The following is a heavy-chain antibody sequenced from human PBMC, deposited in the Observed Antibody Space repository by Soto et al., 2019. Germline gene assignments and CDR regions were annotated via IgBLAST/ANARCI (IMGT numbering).Heavy chain of an antibody. CDR1: GFILSDCA. Sequence: EVQLVESGGGLVQPGGSLRLSCATSGFILSDCAMNWVRQAPGKGLEWVSYISSSSSVIDYADSVKGRFTVSRDNARNSLDHQMNSRRAEDTAVYYCARDLSGGANWYDYMDVWGKGTTVTVSS. CDR3: ARDLSGGANWYDYMDV. D-gene: IGHD7-27*01. V-gene: IGHV3-48*01. CDR2: ISSSSSVI. J-gene: IGHJ6*03.